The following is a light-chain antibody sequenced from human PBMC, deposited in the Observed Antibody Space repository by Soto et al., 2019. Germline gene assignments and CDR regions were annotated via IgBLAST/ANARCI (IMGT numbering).Light chain of an antibody. Sequence: DIQMTQSPSTLSASVGDRVTITCRASQSVSTWLAWYQQKPGKAPHLLIFKASTLESGVPSRFSSSGSGTEFTLPITSLQPDDFATYYCQQYNVHSPWTFGQGTKVEIK. CDR2: KAS. CDR1: QSVSTW. V-gene: IGKV1-5*03. J-gene: IGKJ1*01. CDR3: QQYNVHSPWT.